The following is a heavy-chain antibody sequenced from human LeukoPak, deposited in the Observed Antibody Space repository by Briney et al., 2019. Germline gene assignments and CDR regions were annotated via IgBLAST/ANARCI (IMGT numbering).Heavy chain of an antibody. J-gene: IGHJ3*02. CDR3: AKEWELDVRSPDAFDI. V-gene: IGHV3-23*01. CDR2: ISGSGDIT. CDR1: GFTFSNYA. Sequence: GGSLRLSCAASGFTFSNYAMSWVRQAPGKGLEWVSAISGSGDITYYADSVKGRFTISRYNSKNTLYLQMNSLRAEDTAVYYCAKEWELDVRSPDAFDIWGQGTMVTVSS. D-gene: IGHD1-26*01.